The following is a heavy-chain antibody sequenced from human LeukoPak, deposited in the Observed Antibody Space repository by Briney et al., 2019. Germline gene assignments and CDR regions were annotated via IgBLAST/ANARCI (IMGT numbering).Heavy chain of an antibody. D-gene: IGHD5-18*01. CDR1: GFTFSSYE. CDR2: ISSSGSTI. J-gene: IGHJ3*02. V-gene: IGHV3-48*03. CDR3: ARVDTAMVMIPNDAFDI. Sequence: PGGSLRLSCAASGFTFSSYEMNWVRQAPGKGLEWVSYISSSGSTIYYADSVKGRFTISRDNAKNSLYLQMNSLRAEDTAVYYCARVDTAMVMIPNDAFDIWGQGTMVTVSS.